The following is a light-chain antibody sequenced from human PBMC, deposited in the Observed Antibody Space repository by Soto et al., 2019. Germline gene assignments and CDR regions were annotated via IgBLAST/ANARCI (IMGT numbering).Light chain of an antibody. Sequence: EILMTQSPATLSVSPGDRATLSCRASQSVSNNLAWYQQRPGQAPRLLIYGASTRATGIPARFSGSGSGTVFTLTISSLQSQDFAVYYCQQYNDWPPWTFGQGTKVDIK. CDR2: GAS. CDR3: QQYNDWPPWT. J-gene: IGKJ1*01. V-gene: IGKV3-15*01. CDR1: QSVSNN.